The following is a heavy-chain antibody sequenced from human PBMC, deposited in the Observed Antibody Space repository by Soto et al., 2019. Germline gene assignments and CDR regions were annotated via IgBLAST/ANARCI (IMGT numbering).Heavy chain of an antibody. J-gene: IGHJ4*02. CDR1: GFTFSDHY. V-gene: IGHV3-72*01. D-gene: IGHD4-17*01. CDR2: TRNKALSYTT. Sequence: EVQLVESGGGLVQPGGSLRLSCAASGFTFSDHYMDWVRQAPGKGLEWVGRTRNKALSYTTEYAASVKGRFTISRDDSKNALYLHMNSLKPEDTAVSYCVRVVDYGDLFFDYWGQGILVTVSS. CDR3: VRVVDYGDLFFDY.